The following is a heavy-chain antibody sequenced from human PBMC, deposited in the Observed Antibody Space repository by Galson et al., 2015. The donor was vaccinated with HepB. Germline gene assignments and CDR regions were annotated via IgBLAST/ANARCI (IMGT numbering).Heavy chain of an antibody. V-gene: IGHV3-30-3*01. Sequence: SLRLSCAASGFTFSSYAMHWVRQAPGKGLEWVAVISYDGSNKYYADSVKGRFTISRDNSKNTLYLQMNSLRAEDTAVYYCAREGGRWLRFSSFDYWGQGTLVTVSS. D-gene: IGHD5-12*01. CDR2: ISYDGSNK. J-gene: IGHJ4*02. CDR1: GFTFSSYA. CDR3: AREGGRWLRFSSFDY.